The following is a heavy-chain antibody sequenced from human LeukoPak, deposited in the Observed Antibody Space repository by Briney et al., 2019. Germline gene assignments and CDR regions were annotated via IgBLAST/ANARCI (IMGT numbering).Heavy chain of an antibody. Sequence: GGSLRLFCAASGFTFDDYGMSWVRQAPGKGLEWVSGINWNGGSTGYTDSVKGRFTISRDNAKNSLYLQMNSLRAEDTALYYCARDYSSSWGNMDVWGKGTTVTVSS. D-gene: IGHD6-13*01. CDR1: GFTFDDYG. J-gene: IGHJ6*03. CDR3: ARDYSSSWGNMDV. CDR2: INWNGGST. V-gene: IGHV3-20*04.